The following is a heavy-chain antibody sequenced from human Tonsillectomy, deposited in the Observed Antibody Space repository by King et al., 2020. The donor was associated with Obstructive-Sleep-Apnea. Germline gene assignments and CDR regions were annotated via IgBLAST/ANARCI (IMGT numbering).Heavy chain of an antibody. CDR1: GYSFTGYY. CDR3: ARDRGGYDSSGYYLDYFDY. D-gene: IGHD3-22*01. J-gene: IGHJ4*02. V-gene: IGHV1-2*02. Sequence: VQLVQTGAEVKNPGASVKVSCKASGYSFTGYYIHWVRQAPGQGLEWMGWINPSSGGTNYAQKFQGRVTMTRYTSISTAYMELNRLRSDDTAVYYFARDRGGYDSSGYYLDYFDYWGQGTLVTVSS. CDR2: INPSSGGT.